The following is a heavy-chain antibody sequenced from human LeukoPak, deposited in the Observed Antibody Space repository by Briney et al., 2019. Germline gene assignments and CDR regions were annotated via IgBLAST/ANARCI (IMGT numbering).Heavy chain of an antibody. J-gene: IGHJ3*02. Sequence: SETLSLTCAVSGYSISSNNWWAWLRQPPGKGLGWIGYIYYSGNTYYNPYNPSLTSRVTMSVDTSKNQLSLKLDSVTEIDTAMYYCARNQAVAANRGAFDIWGQGTMVTVSS. CDR2: IYYSGNT. D-gene: IGHD6-19*01. CDR3: ARNQAVAANRGAFDI. V-gene: IGHV4-28*01. CDR1: GYSISSNNW.